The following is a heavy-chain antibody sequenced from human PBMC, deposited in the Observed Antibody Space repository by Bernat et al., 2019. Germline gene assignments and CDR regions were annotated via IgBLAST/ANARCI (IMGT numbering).Heavy chain of an antibody. J-gene: IGHJ6*03. Sequence: QITLKESGPTLVKPTQTLTLTCTFPGFSLSTSGVGVGWIRQPPGKALEWLALIYWDDDKRYSPSLKSRLTITKDTSKNQVVLTMTNMDPVDTATYYCAHTIGIAAAGKDYYYYMDVWGKGTTVTVSS. D-gene: IGHD6-13*01. V-gene: IGHV2-5*02. CDR3: AHTIGIAAAGKDYYYYMDV. CDR1: GFSLSTSGVG. CDR2: IYWDDDK.